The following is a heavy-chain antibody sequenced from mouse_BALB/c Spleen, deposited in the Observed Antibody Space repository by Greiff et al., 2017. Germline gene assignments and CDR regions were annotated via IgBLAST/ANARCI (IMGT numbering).Heavy chain of an antibody. Sequence: EVMLVESGGGLVQPGGSLRLSCATSGFTFTDYYMSWVRQPPGKALEWLGFIRNKANGYTTEYSASVKGRFTISRDNSQSILYLQMNTLRAEDSATYCCARDSPITSFDYWGQGTTLTVSS. CDR2: IRNKANGYTT. CDR1: GFTFTDYY. D-gene: IGHD1-1*01. J-gene: IGHJ2*01. V-gene: IGHV7-3*02. CDR3: ARDSPITSFDY.